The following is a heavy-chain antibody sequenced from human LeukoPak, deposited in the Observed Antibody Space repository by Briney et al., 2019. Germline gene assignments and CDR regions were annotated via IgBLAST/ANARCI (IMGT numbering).Heavy chain of an antibody. V-gene: IGHV3-11*06. J-gene: IGHJ4*02. Sequence: GGSLRLSCAASGFTFSDYYMSWIRQAPGKGLEWVSYISSSSSHTNYADSVKGRFTISRDNAKNSLYLQMNSLRAEDTAVYYCARDRGKVPGDYWGQGTLVTVSS. CDR3: ARDRGKVPGDY. D-gene: IGHD3-10*01. CDR2: ISSSSSHT. CDR1: GFTFSDYY.